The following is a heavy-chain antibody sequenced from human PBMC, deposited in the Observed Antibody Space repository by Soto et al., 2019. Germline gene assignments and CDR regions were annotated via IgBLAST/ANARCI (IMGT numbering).Heavy chain of an antibody. J-gene: IGHJ5*02. D-gene: IGHD6-13*01. CDR1: GFSFANYW. V-gene: IGHV5-10-1*01. CDR3: ARIESIARNWFDP. CDR2: IDPVDSYA. Sequence: GESLKISCKGSGFSFANYWISWVRQMPGKGLEWMGNIDPVDSYANYSPSFQGHVTFSVDTSISTAYLQWSSLKASDTAMYFCARIESIARNWFDPWGQGTLVTVSS.